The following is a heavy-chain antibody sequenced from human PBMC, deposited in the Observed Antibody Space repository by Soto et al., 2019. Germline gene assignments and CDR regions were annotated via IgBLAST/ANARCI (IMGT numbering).Heavy chain of an antibody. J-gene: IGHJ4*02. D-gene: IGHD4-17*01. CDR1: RFTFRNYG. CDR2: IWHDGSNQ. V-gene: IGHV3-33*01. Sequence: QVQLVESGGGVVQPGSSLRLSCAASRFTFRNYGMHWVRQAPGKGLEWLAVIWHDGSNQYYTDFVKGRFSISRDNSKNTLYLQMNSLRDDDTGIYYCARQTPSAYGDYACPDYWGQGTLVSVSS. CDR3: ARQTPSAYGDYACPDY.